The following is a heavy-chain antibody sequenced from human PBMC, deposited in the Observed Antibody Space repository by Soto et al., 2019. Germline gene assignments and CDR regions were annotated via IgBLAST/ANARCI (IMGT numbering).Heavy chain of an antibody. Sequence: QVQLVQSGAEVKKPGASVKVSCKASGYTFTNYGISWVRQAPGQGLEWMGWISAYNGNTKYAQKLQGRVTMTTDTSTSTAYMELRSLRSDDTAVYYCARGVGSGSYYTQYTWFDPWGQGTLVTVSS. CDR2: ISAYNGNT. CDR1: GYTFTNYG. V-gene: IGHV1-18*01. CDR3: ARGVGSGSYYTQYTWFDP. D-gene: IGHD3-10*01. J-gene: IGHJ5*02.